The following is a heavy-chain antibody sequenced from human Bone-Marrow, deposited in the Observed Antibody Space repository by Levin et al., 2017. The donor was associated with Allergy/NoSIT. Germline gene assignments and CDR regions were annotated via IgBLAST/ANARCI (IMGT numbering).Heavy chain of an antibody. CDR3: ARGAYYYGSGSPPDDYYYYYYMDV. CDR1: GYTFTSYG. Sequence: GESLKISCKASGYTFTSYGISWVRQAPGQGLEWMGWISAYNGNTNYAQKLQGRVTMTTDTSTSTAYMELRSLRSDDTAVYYCARGAYYYGSGSPPDDYYYYYYMDVWGKGTTVTVSS. D-gene: IGHD3-10*01. V-gene: IGHV1-18*01. CDR2: ISAYNGNT. J-gene: IGHJ6*03.